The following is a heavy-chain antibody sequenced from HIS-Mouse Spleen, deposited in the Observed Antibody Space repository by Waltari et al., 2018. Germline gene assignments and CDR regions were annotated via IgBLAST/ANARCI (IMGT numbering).Heavy chain of an antibody. CDR3: ARDGWYSGSYGPIHFDY. J-gene: IGHJ4*02. D-gene: IGHD1-26*01. V-gene: IGHV1-18*01. Sequence: QVQLVQSGAEVKKPGASVKVSCKASGYTFTSYGISWVRQAPGQGLEWMGWISAYNGNTNYAQKLQGIVTMTTDTSTSTAYMGLRSLRSDDTAVYYCARDGWYSGSYGPIHFDYWGQGTLVTVSS. CDR2: ISAYNGNT. CDR1: GYTFTSYG.